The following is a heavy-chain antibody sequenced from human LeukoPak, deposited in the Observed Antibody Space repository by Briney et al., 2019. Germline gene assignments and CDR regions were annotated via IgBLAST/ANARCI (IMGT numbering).Heavy chain of an antibody. CDR1: GGSIGTNY. J-gene: IGHJ4*02. Sequence: PWQTLSLICSLSGGSIGTNYWSWIRQVPGKGLECIGYRSYSGSSNYTPSLKSRVTIAVDTSKTQFSLYLNSVTAADTAVYYCARSDTHHIPSSSWNFDYWGQGTLVTVSS. V-gene: IGHV4-59*01. D-gene: IGHD6-13*01. CDR3: ARSDTHHIPSSSWNFDY. CDR2: RSYSGSS.